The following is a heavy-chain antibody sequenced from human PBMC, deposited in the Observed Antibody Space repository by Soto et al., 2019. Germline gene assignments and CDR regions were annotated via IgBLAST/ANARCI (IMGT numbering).Heavy chain of an antibody. CDR2: IKQDGSEK. CDR1: GFTFSSHV. Sequence: GGSLRLSCAASGFTFSSHVMNWVRQAPGKGLEWVANIKQDGSEKYYVDSVEGRFTISRDNAKNSLYLQMNSLRAEDTAVYYCARDGQTAAVDYWGQGTLVTVSS. J-gene: IGHJ4*02. D-gene: IGHD6-13*01. CDR3: ARDGQTAAVDY. V-gene: IGHV3-7*01.